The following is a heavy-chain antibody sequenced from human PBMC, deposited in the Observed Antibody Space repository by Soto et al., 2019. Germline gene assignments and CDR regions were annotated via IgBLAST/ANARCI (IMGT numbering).Heavy chain of an antibody. CDR2: IVVGSGNT. CDR3: ARGLDYYGSGRDGDFDY. J-gene: IGHJ4*02. D-gene: IGHD3-10*01. V-gene: IGHV1-58*01. CDR1: GFTFTSSA. Sequence: SVKVSCKASGFTFTSSAVQWVRQARGQRLEWIGWIVVGSGNTNYAQKFQERVTITRDMSTSTAYMELSSLRSEDTAVYYCARGLDYYGSGRDGDFDYWGQGTLVTVSS.